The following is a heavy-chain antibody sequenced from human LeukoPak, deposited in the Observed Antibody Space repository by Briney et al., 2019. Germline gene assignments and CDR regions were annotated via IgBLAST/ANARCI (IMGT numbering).Heavy chain of an antibody. V-gene: IGHV1-46*01. CDR2: INPSGGST. D-gene: IGHD3-10*02. J-gene: IGHJ4*02. Sequence: GASAKVSCKASGYTFTSYYMHWVRQAPGQGLEWMGIINPSGGSTSYAQKFQGRVTMTRDTSTSTVYMELSSLRSEDTAVYYCARDMFGELLYGALDYWGQGTLVTVSS. CDR1: GYTFTSYY. CDR3: ARDMFGELLYGALDY.